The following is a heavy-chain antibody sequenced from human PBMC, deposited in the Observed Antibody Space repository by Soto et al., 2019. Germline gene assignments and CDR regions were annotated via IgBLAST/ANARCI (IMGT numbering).Heavy chain of an antibody. CDR1: GFTFSTYG. CDR3: AKEYGSTWIDH. D-gene: IGHD6-13*01. J-gene: IGHJ4*02. V-gene: IGHV3-30*18. Sequence: PGWSLRLSCAASGFTFSTYGMHWVRQAPGKGLEWVAAMSYDGTKQYYVDSVKGRFTISRDNSRNTLFLQLNSLRDEDTAVYYCAKEYGSTWIDHWGQGT. CDR2: MSYDGTKQ.